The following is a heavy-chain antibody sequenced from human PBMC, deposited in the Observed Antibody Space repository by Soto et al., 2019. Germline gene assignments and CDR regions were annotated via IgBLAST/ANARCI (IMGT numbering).Heavy chain of an antibody. CDR1: GGSFTGYY. CDR3: ARNGGSTWYHFDS. J-gene: IGHJ4*02. Sequence: LSLTCAVNGGSFTGYYGCWIRQSPGKGLEWIGEVSHRGSTNYNPSLKSRVTISIDTSKNQFFLNLNSVTAADTGMYYCARNGGSTWYHFDSWGQGTVVTVSS. V-gene: IGHV4-34*01. CDR2: VSHRGST. D-gene: IGHD6-13*01.